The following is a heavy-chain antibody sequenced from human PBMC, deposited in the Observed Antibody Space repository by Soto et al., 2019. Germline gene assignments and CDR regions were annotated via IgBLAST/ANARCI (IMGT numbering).Heavy chain of an antibody. Sequence: AASVKVSCKASGYTFTSYGISWVRQAPGQGLEWMGWISAYNGNTNYAQKFQGRVTMTRDTSTSTVYMELSSLRSEDTAVYYCARSDYSNYGVHDYWGQGTLVTVSS. V-gene: IGHV1-18*01. D-gene: IGHD4-4*01. CDR2: ISAYNGNT. CDR3: ARSDYSNYGVHDY. J-gene: IGHJ4*02. CDR1: GYTFTSYG.